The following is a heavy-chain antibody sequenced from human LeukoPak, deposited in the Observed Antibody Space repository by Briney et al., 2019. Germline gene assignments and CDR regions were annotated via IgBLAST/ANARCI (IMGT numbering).Heavy chain of an antibody. D-gene: IGHD6-13*01. CDR3: ARGYSSTWFKTWDF. V-gene: IGHV4-59*08. J-gene: IGHJ4*02. CDR1: GGSISTYY. CDR2: IYYSGTT. Sequence: PSETLSLTCTVSGGSISTYYGNWIRPPPGKGLKWIGYIYYSGTTNYNPSLKSRVTISVDTSKNQFSLKLTSVTAADTAVYYCARGYSSTWFKTWDFWGQGTLVTVSS.